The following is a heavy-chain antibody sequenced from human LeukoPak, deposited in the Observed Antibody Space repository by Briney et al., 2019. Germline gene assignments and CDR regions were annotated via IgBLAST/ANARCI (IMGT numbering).Heavy chain of an antibody. D-gene: IGHD3-3*01. CDR1: GYTFTGYY. CDR3: ATTPRAVLRFLEWSLDY. Sequence: ASVKVSCKASGYTFTGYYMHWVRQAPGQGLEWMGWINPNSGGTNYTQKFQGRVTMTTDTSTSTAYMELRSLRSDDTAVYYCATTPRAVLRFLEWSLDYWGQGTLVTVSS. CDR2: INPNSGGT. J-gene: IGHJ4*02. V-gene: IGHV1-2*02.